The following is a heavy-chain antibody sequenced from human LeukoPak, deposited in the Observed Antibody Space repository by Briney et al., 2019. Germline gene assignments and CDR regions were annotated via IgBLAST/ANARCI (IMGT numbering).Heavy chain of an antibody. V-gene: IGHV3-23*01. Sequence: GGSLRLSCAASGFTFSSYAMSWVRQAPGEGLEWVSVISGSGGSTYYADSVKGRFTISRDNSKNTLYLQMNSLRAEDTAVYYCAKDPPGYSSGWYDAFDIWGQGTMVTVSS. CDR2: ISGSGGST. D-gene: IGHD6-19*01. CDR1: GFTFSSYA. CDR3: AKDPPGYSSGWYDAFDI. J-gene: IGHJ3*02.